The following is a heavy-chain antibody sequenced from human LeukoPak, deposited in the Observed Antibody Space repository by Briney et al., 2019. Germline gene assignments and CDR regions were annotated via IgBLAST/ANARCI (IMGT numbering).Heavy chain of an antibody. Sequence: PGGSLRLSCAASGFTISSYGMHWVRQAPGKGLEWVAVIWYDGSNIYYADSVKGRFTISRDNSKNTLYLQMNSLRAEDTAVYYCARVKTTVTGGVDVWGQGTTVTVSS. D-gene: IGHD4-17*01. J-gene: IGHJ6*02. V-gene: IGHV3-33*01. CDR1: GFTISSYG. CDR2: IWYDGSNI. CDR3: ARVKTTVTGGVDV.